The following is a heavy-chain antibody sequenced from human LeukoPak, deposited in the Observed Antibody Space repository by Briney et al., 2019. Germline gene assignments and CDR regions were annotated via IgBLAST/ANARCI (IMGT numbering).Heavy chain of an antibody. J-gene: IGHJ4*02. CDR2: IIPIFGTA. V-gene: IGHV1-69*05. CDR1: GGTFSSYA. D-gene: IGHD3-16*01. Sequence: GSSVKVSCKASGGTFSSYAISWVRQAPGQGLEWMGRIIPIFGTANYAQKFQGRVTITTDESTSTAYMELSSLRSEDTAVYYRARDDYDYVWGSHFYFDYWGQGTLVTVSS. CDR3: ARDDYDYVWGSHFYFDY.